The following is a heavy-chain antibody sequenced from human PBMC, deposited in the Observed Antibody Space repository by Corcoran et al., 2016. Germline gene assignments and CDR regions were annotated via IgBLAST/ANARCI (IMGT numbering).Heavy chain of an antibody. CDR1: GGTFSSYA. CDR3: ARGGVDMPAAGTSGDAEYFQH. D-gene: IGHD6-13*01. Sequence: QVQLVQSGAEVKKPGSSVKVSCKASGGTFSSYAISWVRQAPGQGLEWMGGIIPIFGTANYAQKFQGRVTITADKSTSTAYMELSSLRSEDTAVYYCARGGVDMPAAGTSGDAEYFQHWGQGTLVTVSS. V-gene: IGHV1-69*06. J-gene: IGHJ1*01. CDR2: IIPIFGTA.